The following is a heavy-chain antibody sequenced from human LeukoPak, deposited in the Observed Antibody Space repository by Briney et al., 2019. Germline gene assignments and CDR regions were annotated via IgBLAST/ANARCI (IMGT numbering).Heavy chain of an antibody. D-gene: IGHD4-17*01. CDR2: IYSGGTT. J-gene: IGHJ4*02. Sequence: TGGSLRLSCVVSGFTVTSNYMSWVRQAPGKGLEWVSVIYSGGTTNYADSVKCRFTVYRDNSKNTLYLQMNSLRAEYTAVYYCASKLTSGYWGQGTLVTVSS. CDR3: ASKLTSGY. V-gene: IGHV3-66*01. CDR1: GFTVTSNY.